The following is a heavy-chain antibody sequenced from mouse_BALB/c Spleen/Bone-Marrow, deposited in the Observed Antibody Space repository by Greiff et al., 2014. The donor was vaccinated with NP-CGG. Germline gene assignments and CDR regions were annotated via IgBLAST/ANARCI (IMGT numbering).Heavy chain of an antibody. CDR3: AREGGYDEDYFDY. J-gene: IGHJ2*01. CDR1: GYTFTSYV. V-gene: IGHV1-14*01. Sequence: EVKLQESGPELVKPGASVKMSCKASGYTFTSYVMHWVKQKPGQGLEWIGCINPYNDGTKYNEKFKGKATLTSDKSSSTAYMELSSLTSEDSAVYYCAREGGYDEDYFDYWGQGTTLTVSS. D-gene: IGHD2-2*01. CDR2: INPYNDGT.